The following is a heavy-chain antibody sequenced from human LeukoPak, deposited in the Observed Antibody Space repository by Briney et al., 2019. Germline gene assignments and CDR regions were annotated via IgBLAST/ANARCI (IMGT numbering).Heavy chain of an antibody. Sequence: GGSLRLSCAASGFTFSSYAMSWVRQAPGKGLEWVSAISGSGGSTYYADSVKGRFTISRDNAKNSLSLQMNSLRAEDTAVYYCARDAQYYYDSSGYYYYYYGMDVWGQGTTVTVSS. CDR3: ARDAQYYYDSSGYYYYYYGMDV. D-gene: IGHD3-22*01. V-gene: IGHV3-23*01. CDR2: ISGSGGST. J-gene: IGHJ6*02. CDR1: GFTFSSYA.